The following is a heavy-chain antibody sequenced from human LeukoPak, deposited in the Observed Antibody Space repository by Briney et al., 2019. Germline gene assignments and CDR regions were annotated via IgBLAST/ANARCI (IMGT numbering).Heavy chain of an antibody. CDR2: IYYSGST. Sequence: PSETLSLTCTVSGGSISSYYWSWIRQPPGKGLEWIGYIYYSGSTNYNPSLKSRVTISVDTSKNQFSLKLSSVTAADTAVYYCARDHYSSSWYGADAFDIWGQGTMVTVSS. V-gene: IGHV4-59*01. CDR1: GGSISSYY. CDR3: ARDHYSSSWYGADAFDI. D-gene: IGHD6-13*01. J-gene: IGHJ3*02.